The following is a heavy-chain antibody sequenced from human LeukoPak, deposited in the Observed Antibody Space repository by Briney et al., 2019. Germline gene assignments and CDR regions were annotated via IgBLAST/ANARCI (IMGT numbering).Heavy chain of an antibody. CDR2: ISGRSRYM. CDR1: GFTLSRFR. Sequence: PGGCLRLSCVASGFTLSRFRMNWVRPTPGGGLGWVSSISGRSRYMSYAHSVKGRFTISRNNAKNSLYLQMNSLRAEDTAVYYCARFLRATLGKYRGHGILGTVSS. CDR3: ARFLRATLGKY. V-gene: IGHV3-21*06. D-gene: IGHD1-26*01. J-gene: IGHJ4*01.